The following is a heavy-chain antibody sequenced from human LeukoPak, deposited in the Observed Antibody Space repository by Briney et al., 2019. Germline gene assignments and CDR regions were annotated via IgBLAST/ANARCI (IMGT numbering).Heavy chain of an antibody. D-gene: IGHD6-13*01. CDR3: ARDTAATGRVYYYFYYYMDV. CDR2: VYYTGST. Sequence: SETLSLTCTVSGGSISSSTYYWGWIRQPPGKGLEWIGSVYYTGSTYYNPSLKSRVTISVDTSKNQFSLKLKSVTAADTAVYYCARDTAATGRVYYYFYYYMDVWGRGTTVTVSS. V-gene: IGHV4-39*07. CDR1: GGSISSSTYY. J-gene: IGHJ6*03.